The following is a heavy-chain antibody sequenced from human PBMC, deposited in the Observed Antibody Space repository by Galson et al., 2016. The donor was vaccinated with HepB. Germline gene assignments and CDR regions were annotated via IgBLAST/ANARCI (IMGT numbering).Heavy chain of an antibody. Sequence: SVKVSCKASGYTFTSYDINRVRQASGQGLECMGWMNPSSGNTGYAQNRQGRVTMTTDTSTSTAYMELRSLSSDDTAVYYCARTTVVTWGAFDIWGQGTMVTVSS. CDR3: ARTTVVTWGAFDI. J-gene: IGHJ3*02. V-gene: IGHV1-8*01. CDR1: GYTFTSYD. CDR2: MNPSSGNT. D-gene: IGHD4-23*01.